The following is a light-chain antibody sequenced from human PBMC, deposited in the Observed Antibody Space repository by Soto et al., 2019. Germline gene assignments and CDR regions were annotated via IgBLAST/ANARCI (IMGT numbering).Light chain of an antibody. CDR3: QHYNNSSSCT. V-gene: IGKV3-15*01. Sequence: EIVMTQSPATLSVSPGERATLSCRASQSIRSNLAWYQQRPGQAPRLLIHGASTRGTGIPARFSGSGSGADFTLSCCSLQSEDFAVYYSQHYNNSSSCTLGQGAKVDI. CDR1: QSIRSN. CDR2: GAS. J-gene: IGKJ1*01.